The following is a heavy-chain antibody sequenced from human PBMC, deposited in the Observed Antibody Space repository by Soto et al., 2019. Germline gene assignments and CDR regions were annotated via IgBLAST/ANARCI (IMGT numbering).Heavy chain of an antibody. V-gene: IGHV3-30-3*01. CDR2: ISYDGSNK. Sequence: QVQLVESGGGVVQPGRSLRLSCAASGFTFSSYAMHWVRQAPGKGLEWVAVISYDGSNKYYADSVKGRFTISRDNSKNTLYLQMNSLRAEDTALYYCAREDYNFDYRGQGTLVTVSS. D-gene: IGHD4-4*01. J-gene: IGHJ4*02. CDR3: AREDYNFDY. CDR1: GFTFSSYA.